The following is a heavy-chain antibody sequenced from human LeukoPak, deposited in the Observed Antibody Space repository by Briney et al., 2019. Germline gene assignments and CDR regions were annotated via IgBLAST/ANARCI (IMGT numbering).Heavy chain of an antibody. CDR3: AREGGYYDSSGYYNYFDY. CDR2: ISSSSSYI. J-gene: IGHJ4*02. D-gene: IGHD3-22*01. Sequence: GGSLRLSCAASGFTFSSYSMNWVRQAPGKGLEWVSSISSSSSYIYYADSVKGRFTISRDNAKNSLYLQMNSLRAEDTAVYYCAREGGYYDSSGYYNYFDYWGQGTPVTVSS. CDR1: GFTFSSYS. V-gene: IGHV3-21*01.